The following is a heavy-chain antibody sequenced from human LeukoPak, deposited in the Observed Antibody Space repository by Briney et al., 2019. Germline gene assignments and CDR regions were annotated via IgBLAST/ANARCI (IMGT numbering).Heavy chain of an antibody. J-gene: IGHJ3*02. V-gene: IGHV3-23*01. Sequence: PGGSLRLSCAASGFTFSNYWMSWVRQAPGKGLEWVSAISGSGGSAYYADSVKGRFTISRDNSKNTLYLQMNSLRAEDTAVYYCAKDSDGYGALGYDAFDIWGQGTMVTVSS. CDR3: AKDSDGYGALGYDAFDI. D-gene: IGHD5-24*01. CDR1: GFTFSNYW. CDR2: ISGSGGSA.